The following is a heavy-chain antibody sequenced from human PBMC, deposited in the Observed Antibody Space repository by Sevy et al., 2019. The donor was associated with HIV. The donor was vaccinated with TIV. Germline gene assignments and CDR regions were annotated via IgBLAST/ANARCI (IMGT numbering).Heavy chain of an antibody. Sequence: RGSLRLSCAASEFTFSNYAMSWVRQAPGKGLEWVSTITSSGGRTYYADSVRGRFTISRDNSKHTLYLQMNSLRAEDTAVYYCATYYYDSSGYYSAGWFDPWGQGTLVTVSS. V-gene: IGHV3-23*01. CDR2: ITSSGGRT. CDR1: EFTFSNYA. D-gene: IGHD3-22*01. J-gene: IGHJ5*02. CDR3: ATYYYDSSGYYSAGWFDP.